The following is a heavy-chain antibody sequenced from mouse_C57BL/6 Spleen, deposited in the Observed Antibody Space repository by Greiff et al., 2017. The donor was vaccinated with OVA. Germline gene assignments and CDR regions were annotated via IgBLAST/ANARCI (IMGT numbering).Heavy chain of an antibody. D-gene: IGHD2-2*01. V-gene: IGHV5-4*03. CDR1: GFTFSSYA. CDR3: ARGSSTMVTTAYFDY. J-gene: IGHJ2*01. CDR2: ISDGGSYT. Sequence: EVKLTESGGGLVKPGGSLKLSCAASGFTFSSYAMSWVRQTPEKRLEWVATISDGGSYTYYPDNVKGRFTISRDNAKNNLYLQMSHLKSEDTAMYYCARGSSTMVTTAYFDYWGQGTTLTVSS.